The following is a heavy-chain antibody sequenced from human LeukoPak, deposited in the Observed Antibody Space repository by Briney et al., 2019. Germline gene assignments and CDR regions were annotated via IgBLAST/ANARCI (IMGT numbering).Heavy chain of an antibody. J-gene: IGHJ3*02. CDR3: ARAPIVLMVYEYAFDI. CDR2: IYYSGST. V-gene: IGHV4-31*03. CDR1: GGSISSGGYY. Sequence: PSETLSLTCTVSGGSISSGGYYWSWIRQHPGKGLEWIGYIYYSGSTYYNPSLKSRVTISVDTSKNQFSLKLSSVTAADTAVYYCARAPIVLMVYEYAFDIWGQGTMVTVSS. D-gene: IGHD2-8*01.